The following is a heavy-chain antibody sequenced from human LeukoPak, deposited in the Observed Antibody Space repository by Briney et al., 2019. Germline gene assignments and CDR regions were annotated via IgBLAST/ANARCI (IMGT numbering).Heavy chain of an antibody. V-gene: IGHV4-39*01. CDR1: GGSICSSSYY. D-gene: IGHD1-1*01. CDR3: ARLNWNYYFDY. J-gene: IGHJ4*02. CDR2: IYYSGST. Sequence: SETLSLTCTVSGGSICSSSYYWGWIRQPPGKGLEWIGSIYYSGSTYYNPSLKSRVTISVDTSKNQFSLKLSSVTAADTAVYYCARLNWNYYFDYWGQGTLVTVSS.